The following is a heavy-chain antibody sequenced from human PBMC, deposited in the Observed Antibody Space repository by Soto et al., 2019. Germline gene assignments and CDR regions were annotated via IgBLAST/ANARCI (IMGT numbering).Heavy chain of an antibody. CDR2: IYYSGST. CDR3: ARVSRELLDI. D-gene: IGHD1-7*01. J-gene: IGHJ3*02. V-gene: IGHV4-61*01. Sequence: SETLSLTCTVSGGSVSSGSYYWSWIRQPPGKGLEWIGYIYYSGSTNYDPSLKSRVTISVDTSKNQFSLKLSSVTAADTAVYYCARVSRELLDIWGQGTMVTVSS. CDR1: GGSVSSGSYY.